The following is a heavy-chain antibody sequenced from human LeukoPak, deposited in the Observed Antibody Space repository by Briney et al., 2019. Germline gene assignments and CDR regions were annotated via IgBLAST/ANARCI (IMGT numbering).Heavy chain of an antibody. V-gene: IGHV3-20*04. CDR1: GFTFDDYG. D-gene: IGHD5-24*01. Sequence: GGSLRLSCAASGFTFDDYGMSWVRQAPGKGLEWVSGINWNGGSTGYADSVKGRFTISRDNAKNSLYLQMNSLRSEDTAVYYCARGPEMATAFDYWGQGTLVAVSS. CDR2: INWNGGST. J-gene: IGHJ4*02. CDR3: ARGPEMATAFDY.